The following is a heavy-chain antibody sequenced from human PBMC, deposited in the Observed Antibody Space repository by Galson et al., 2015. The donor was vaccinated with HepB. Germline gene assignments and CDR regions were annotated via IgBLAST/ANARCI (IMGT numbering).Heavy chain of an antibody. Sequence: QSGAEVKKPGESLRISCKGSGYSFTSYWISWVRQMPGKGLEWLGRIDPSDSYTNYSPSFQGHVTISADKSISTAYLQWSSLKASDTAMYYCARHKQQDGYYYYGMDVWGQGTTVTVSS. J-gene: IGHJ6*02. CDR1: GYSFTSYW. D-gene: IGHD6-13*01. CDR3: ARHKQQDGYYYYGMDV. CDR2: IDPSDSYT. V-gene: IGHV5-10-1*01.